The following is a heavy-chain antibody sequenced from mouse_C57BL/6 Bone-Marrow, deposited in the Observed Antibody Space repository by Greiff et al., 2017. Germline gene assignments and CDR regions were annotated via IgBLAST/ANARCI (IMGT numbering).Heavy chain of an antibody. D-gene: IGHD1-1*01. J-gene: IGHJ2*01. V-gene: IGHV14-4*01. CDR3: TTGLITTVVYH. CDR2: IDPENGDT. CDR1: GFNIKDDY. Sequence: EVQLQQSGAELVRPGASVKLSCTASGFNIKDDYMHWVKQRPEQGLEWIGWIDPENGDTENASKFQGKATITADTSSNTAYLQLSSLTSEDTAVYYCTTGLITTVVYHWGQGTTLTGSS.